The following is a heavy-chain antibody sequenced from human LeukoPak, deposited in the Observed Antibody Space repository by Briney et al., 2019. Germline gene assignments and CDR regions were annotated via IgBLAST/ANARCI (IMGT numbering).Heavy chain of an antibody. CDR3: ARGQVGVAGDY. J-gene: IGHJ4*02. V-gene: IGHV1-69*13. CDR2: IIPIFGTA. D-gene: IGHD6-19*01. CDR1: GGTFSSYA. Sequence: GASVTVSFKASGGTFSSYAISWVRQAPGQGLEWMGGIIPIFGTANYAQKFQGRVTITADESTSTAYMELSSLRSEDTAVYYCARGQVGVAGDYWGQGTLVTVSS.